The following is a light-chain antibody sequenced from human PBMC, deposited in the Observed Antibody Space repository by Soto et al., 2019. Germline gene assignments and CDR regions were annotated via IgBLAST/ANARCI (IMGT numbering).Light chain of an antibody. CDR3: QQYGNLVT. Sequence: DIQRTESASSLSASVGYRVTITCQASHDVNNFLNWYQQKPGKAPKLLIFDASNLEIGVPSRFSGTGSGTDFTFTISSMKPEDFATYYCQQYGNLVTFGGGTKVDIK. V-gene: IGKV1-33*01. J-gene: IGKJ4*01. CDR2: DAS. CDR1: HDVNNF.